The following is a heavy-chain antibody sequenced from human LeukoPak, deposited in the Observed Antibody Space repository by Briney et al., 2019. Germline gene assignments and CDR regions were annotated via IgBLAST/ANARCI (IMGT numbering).Heavy chain of an antibody. CDR3: ASPSKDYGDYIDY. CDR1: GFTFSSYA. J-gene: IGHJ4*02. CDR2: ISYDGSNK. D-gene: IGHD4-17*01. Sequence: GGSLRLSCAASGFTFSSYAMHWVRQAPGKGLEWVAVISYDGSNKYYADSVKGRFTISRDNSKNTLYLQMNSLRAEDTAVYYCASPSKDYGDYIDYWGQGTLVTVSS. V-gene: IGHV3-30-3*01.